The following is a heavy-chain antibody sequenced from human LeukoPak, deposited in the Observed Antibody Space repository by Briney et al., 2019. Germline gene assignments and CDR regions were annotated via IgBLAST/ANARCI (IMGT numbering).Heavy chain of an antibody. V-gene: IGHV4-34*01. CDR3: ARDPSRGGFDY. D-gene: IGHD3-16*01. CDR1: GGSFSGYY. Sequence: PSETLSLTCAVYGGSFSGYYWSWIRQPPGKGLEWIGSIYYSGSTYYNPSLKSRVTISVDTSKNQFSLKLSSVTAADTAVYYCARDPSRGGFDYWGQGTLVTASS. J-gene: IGHJ4*02. CDR2: IYYSGST.